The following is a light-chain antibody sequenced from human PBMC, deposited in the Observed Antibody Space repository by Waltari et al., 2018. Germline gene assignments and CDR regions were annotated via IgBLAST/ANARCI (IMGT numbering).Light chain of an antibody. V-gene: IGKV3-20*01. CDR1: QSVSSSY. J-gene: IGKJ5*01. Sequence: ESVLTQSPGTLSLSPGATATLSCRASQSVSSSYLAWYQKKPGQAPRLLIYGASSRATGIPDRFSGSGSGTDFTLTISRLEPEDFAVYYCQQYGSSITFGQGTRLEIK. CDR3: QQYGSSIT. CDR2: GAS.